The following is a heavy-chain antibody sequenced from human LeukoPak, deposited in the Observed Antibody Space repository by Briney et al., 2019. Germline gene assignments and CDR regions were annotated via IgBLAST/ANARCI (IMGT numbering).Heavy chain of an antibody. CDR2: ISPGGGTT. D-gene: IGHD4-17*01. CDR3: ARETTASGNFFDS. V-gene: IGHV3-23*01. CDR1: GFAFGSEA. Sequence: GGSLRLSCAVSGFAFGSEAMSWVRQSPARGLEWVASISPGGGTTYYADYVKGRFTISRDNAKNTLSLQMNSLRAEDTAVYYCARETTASGNFFDSWGQGTLVTVSS. J-gene: IGHJ4*02.